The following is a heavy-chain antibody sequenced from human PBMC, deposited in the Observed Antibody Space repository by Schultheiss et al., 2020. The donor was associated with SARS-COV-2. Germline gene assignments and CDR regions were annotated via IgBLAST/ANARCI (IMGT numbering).Heavy chain of an antibody. V-gene: IGHV4-59*01. CDR1: GGSISSYY. J-gene: IGHJ5*02. CDR3: ARDRVEAVAVTGWFDP. CDR2: IYYSGST. Sequence: SQTLSLTCTVSGGSISSYYWSWIRQPAGKGLEWIGYIYYSGSTNYNPSLKSRVTISVDTSKNQFSLNLSSVTAADTAVYYCARDRVEAVAVTGWFDPWGQGTLVTVSS. D-gene: IGHD6-19*01.